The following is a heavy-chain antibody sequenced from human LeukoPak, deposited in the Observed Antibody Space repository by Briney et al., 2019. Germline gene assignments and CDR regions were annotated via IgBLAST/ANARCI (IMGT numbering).Heavy chain of an antibody. CDR1: GFTFTSSA. Sequence: SVKVSCKASGFTFTSSAVQWVRQARGQRLEWIGWIVVGSGNTNYAQKFQERVTITRDMSTSTAYMELSSLRSEDTAVYYCATGSVDRLRRGVPAAMWGGYWGQGTLVTVSS. V-gene: IGHV1-58*01. CDR3: ATGSVDRLRRGVPAAMWGGY. J-gene: IGHJ4*02. CDR2: IVVGSGNT. D-gene: IGHD2-2*01.